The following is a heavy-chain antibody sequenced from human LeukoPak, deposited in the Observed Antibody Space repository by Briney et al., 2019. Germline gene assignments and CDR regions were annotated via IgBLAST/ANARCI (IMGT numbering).Heavy chain of an antibody. CDR2: IYHSGST. D-gene: IGHD4-17*01. V-gene: IGHV4-4*02. J-gene: IGHJ4*02. Sequence: LSLTCAVSGGSISSSNWWSWVRQPPGKGLEWIGEIYHSGSTNYNPSLKSRVTISVDTSKNQFSLKLSSVTAADTAVYYCARGDRTVTTSFDYWGQGTLVTVSS. CDR3: ARGDRTVTTSFDY. CDR1: GGSISSSNW.